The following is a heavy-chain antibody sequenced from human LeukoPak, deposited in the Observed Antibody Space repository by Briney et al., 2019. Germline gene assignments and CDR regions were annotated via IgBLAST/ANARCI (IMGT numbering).Heavy chain of an antibody. CDR3: ATMPGRYSGYDSLYYFDY. CDR2: IYYSGST. V-gene: IGHV4-59*01. J-gene: IGHJ4*02. CDR1: DGSISSYY. Sequence: SSETLSLTCTVSDGSISSYYWSWIRQPPGKGLEWIGYIYYSGSTNYNPSLKSRVTISVDTSKNQFSLKLSSVTAADTAVYYCATMPGRYSGYDSLYYFDYWGQGTLVTVSS. D-gene: IGHD5-12*01.